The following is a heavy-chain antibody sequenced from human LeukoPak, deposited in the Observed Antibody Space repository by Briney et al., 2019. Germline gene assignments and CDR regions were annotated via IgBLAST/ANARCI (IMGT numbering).Heavy chain of an antibody. J-gene: IGHJ4*02. Sequence: SQTLSLTCNVSGGSISSGSYFWSWIRQPAGKGLEWIGRIYTSGSTNYNPSLKSRVTISVDTSKNQFSLKLSSVTAADTAVYYCASLYYYDSSGYYKPKFFDYWGQGTLVTVSS. CDR1: GGSISSGSYF. CDR3: ASLYYYDSSGYYKPKFFDY. D-gene: IGHD3-22*01. CDR2: IYTSGST. V-gene: IGHV4-61*02.